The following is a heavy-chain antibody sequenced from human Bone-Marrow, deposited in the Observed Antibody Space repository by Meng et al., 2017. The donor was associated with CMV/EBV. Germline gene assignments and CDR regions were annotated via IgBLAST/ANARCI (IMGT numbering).Heavy chain of an antibody. CDR2: IRSDEANK. V-gene: IGHV3-30*02. CDR1: GFTFSSYY. CDR3: AKDGGYCTSISCPGRPDY. J-gene: IGHJ4*02. Sequence: GESLKISCAASGFTFSSYYMHWVRQPPGKGLEWVAFIRSDEANKYYGDSVKGRFTISRDISNNILYLQMNSLRVEDTAVYYCAKDGGYCTSISCPGRPDYWGQGALVIVSS. D-gene: IGHD2-2*01.